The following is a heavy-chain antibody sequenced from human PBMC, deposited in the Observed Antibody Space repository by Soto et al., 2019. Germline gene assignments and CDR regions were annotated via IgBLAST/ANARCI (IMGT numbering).Heavy chain of an antibody. D-gene: IGHD3-22*01. V-gene: IGHV3-23*01. Sequence: EVQLLESGGGLVQPGGSLRLSCAASGFTFSSYAMSWVRQAPGKGLEWVSAISGSGGSTYYADSVKGRFTISRDNSKNTRYLQMNSLRAEDTAVYYCAKEGDYYDSSGYLYYFDYWGQGTLVTVSS. J-gene: IGHJ4*02. CDR1: GFTFSSYA. CDR3: AKEGDYYDSSGYLYYFDY. CDR2: ISGSGGST.